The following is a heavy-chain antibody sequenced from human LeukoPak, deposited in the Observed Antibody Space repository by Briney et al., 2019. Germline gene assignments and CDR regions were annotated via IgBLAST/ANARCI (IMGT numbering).Heavy chain of an antibody. CDR3: AKAPVTSCRGAYCYPFDY. V-gene: IGHV3-23*01. D-gene: IGHD2-21*01. J-gene: IGHJ4*02. CDR1: GFSLSSYA. Sequence: GGSLRLSCAASGFSLSSYAMSWVRQAPGKGLEWVSAISSTDAGTYHADSVRGRFTISRDSSKNTRYLQMNSLRAEDAAVYYCAKAPVTSCRGAYCYPFDYWGQGTLVTVSS. CDR2: ISSTDAGT.